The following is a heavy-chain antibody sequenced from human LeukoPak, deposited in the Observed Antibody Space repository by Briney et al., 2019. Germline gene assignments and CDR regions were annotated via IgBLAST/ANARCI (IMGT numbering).Heavy chain of an antibody. V-gene: IGHV3-74*01. Sequence: GGSLRLSCAASGNYWMHWVRQAPGKGLVWVSHINSDGSWTGYADSVKGRFTISRDNAKNTVYLQMNNLRAEDTAVYYCVSFYETYWGRGTLVTVSS. CDR3: VSFYETY. J-gene: IGHJ4*02. D-gene: IGHD2-2*01. CDR2: INSDGSWT. CDR1: GNYW.